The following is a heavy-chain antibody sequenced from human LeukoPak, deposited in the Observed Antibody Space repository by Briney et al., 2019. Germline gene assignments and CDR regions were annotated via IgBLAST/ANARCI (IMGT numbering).Heavy chain of an antibody. D-gene: IGHD1-26*01. V-gene: IGHV4-4*07. CDR3: ARQGATALDYYYYYMDV. Sequence: PSETLSLTCTVSGGSISSYYWSWIRQPAGQGMEWIGRIYTSGSTNYNPSLKSRVTISVDKSKNQFSLKLSSVTAADTAVYYCARQGATALDYYYYYMDVWGKGTTVTVSS. J-gene: IGHJ6*03. CDR2: IYTSGST. CDR1: GGSISSYY.